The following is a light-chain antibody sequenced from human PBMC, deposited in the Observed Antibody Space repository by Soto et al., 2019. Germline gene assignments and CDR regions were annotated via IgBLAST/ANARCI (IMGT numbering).Light chain of an antibody. CDR3: QSYDSSLSKV. CDR2: GNS. V-gene: IGLV1-40*01. J-gene: IGLJ2*01. CDR1: SSNIGAGYD. Sequence: QSVLTRPPSVSGAPGQRVTISCTGSSSNIGAGYDVHWYQQLPGTAPKLLIYGNSNRPSGVPDRFSGSKSGTSASLAITGLQAEDEADYYCQSYDSSLSKVFGGGTKLTVL.